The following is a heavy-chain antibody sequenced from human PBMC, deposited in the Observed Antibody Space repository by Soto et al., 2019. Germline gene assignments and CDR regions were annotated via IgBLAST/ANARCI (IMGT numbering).Heavy chain of an antibody. Sequence: SETLSLTCAVYGGSFSGYYWSWIRQPPGKGLEWIGEINHSGSTNYNPSLKSRVTISVDTSKNQFSLKLSSVTAADTAVYYCARDGVGYCTNGVCRKNWFDPWGQGTLVTVSS. CDR1: GGSFSGYY. J-gene: IGHJ5*02. CDR3: ARDGVGYCTNGVCRKNWFDP. D-gene: IGHD2-8*01. CDR2: INHSGST. V-gene: IGHV4-34*09.